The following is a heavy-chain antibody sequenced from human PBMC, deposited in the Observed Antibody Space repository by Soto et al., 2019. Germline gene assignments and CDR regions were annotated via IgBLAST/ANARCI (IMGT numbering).Heavy chain of an antibody. CDR2: ISANNGNT. CDR1: AYTFTSYG. V-gene: IGHV1-18*04. CDR3: ARDRPTTVTKYNYYGLDV. Sequence: GASVKVSCKASAYTFTSYGITWVRQAPGQGLEWMGWISANNGNTNYAQKVQGRVTMTTDTSTSTAYMELRSLRSDDTGVYYCARDRPTTVTKYNYYGLDVWGQGTTVT. J-gene: IGHJ6*02. D-gene: IGHD4-17*01.